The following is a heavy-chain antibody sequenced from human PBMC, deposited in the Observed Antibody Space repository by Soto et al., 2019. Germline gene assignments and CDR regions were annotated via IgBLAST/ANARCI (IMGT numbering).Heavy chain of an antibody. V-gene: IGHV3-53*01. CDR2: LYDVDGS. CDR3: ATWHEREHPYDV. D-gene: IGHD1-1*01. J-gene: IGHJ3*01. Sequence: DVQLVESGGGLIQPGESLRLSCAAFGLTISGKKYVAWVRQAPGKGLEWVSALYDVDGSFYADSVKGRFTTSSDSSKTTVYLKKNDLRPDDAAVYYCATWHEREHPYDVWGKGTPVTVSS. CDR1: GLTISGKKY.